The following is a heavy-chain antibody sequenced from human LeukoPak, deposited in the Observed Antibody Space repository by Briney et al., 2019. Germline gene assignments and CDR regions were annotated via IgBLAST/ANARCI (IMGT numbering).Heavy chain of an antibody. J-gene: IGHJ4*02. CDR3: AKTRVLRYFDWLPTDY. CDR2: ISGSGGST. Sequence: PGGSLRLSCAASGFTFSSYAMSWVRQAPGKGLKWVSAISGSGGSTYYADSVKGRFTISRDNSKNTLYLQMNSLRAEDTAVYYCAKTRVLRYFDWLPTDYWGQGTLVTVSS. D-gene: IGHD3-9*01. V-gene: IGHV3-23*01. CDR1: GFTFSSYA.